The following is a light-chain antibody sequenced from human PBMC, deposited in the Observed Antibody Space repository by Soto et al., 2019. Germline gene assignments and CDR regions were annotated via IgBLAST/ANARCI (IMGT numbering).Light chain of an antibody. CDR2: EVS. CDR3: SSYTSISTLYV. Sequence: QSALTQPASVSGSPGQSITISCTRTNRDVGGYNYVSWYQQHPGKAPELMIYEVSHRPSGVSNRFSGSKSDNTASLTISGLQAEDEADYYCSSYTSISTLYVFGTGTKVTVL. J-gene: IGLJ1*01. CDR1: NRDVGGYNY. V-gene: IGLV2-14*01.